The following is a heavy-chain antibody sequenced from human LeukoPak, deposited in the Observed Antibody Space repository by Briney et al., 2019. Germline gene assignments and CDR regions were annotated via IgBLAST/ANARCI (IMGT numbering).Heavy chain of an antibody. D-gene: IGHD3-10*01. J-gene: IGHJ6*02. Sequence: GGSVRLSCAASGFTFSSYSMNWVRQAPGKGLEWVSSISRSSSYIYYADSVKGRFTISRDNAKNSLYLQMNSLRAEDTAVYYCARDMDGSGSYYNVEVDYYGMDVWGQGTTVTVSS. CDR3: ARDMDGSGSYYNVEVDYYGMDV. CDR2: ISRSSSYI. V-gene: IGHV3-21*01. CDR1: GFTFSSYS.